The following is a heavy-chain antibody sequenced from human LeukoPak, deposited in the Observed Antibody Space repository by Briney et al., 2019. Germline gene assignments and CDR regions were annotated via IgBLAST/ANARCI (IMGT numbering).Heavy chain of an antibody. J-gene: IGHJ3*02. CDR1: GYSFPSYR. D-gene: IGHD5-12*01. CDR3: ARGGGYSGYDFRVGSDAFDI. V-gene: IGHV5-51*01. CDR2: IYPGDSDT. Sequence: GESLKISCKASGYSFPSYRIGWVRQMPGKGLEWMGIIYPGDSDTRYSPSFQGQVTISSDKSISTAYLQWSSLKASDTAMYYCARGGGYSGYDFRVGSDAFDIWGQGTMVTVSS.